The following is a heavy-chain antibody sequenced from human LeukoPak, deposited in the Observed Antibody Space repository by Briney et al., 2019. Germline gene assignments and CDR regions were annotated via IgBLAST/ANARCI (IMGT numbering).Heavy chain of an antibody. CDR2: MSHSGST. J-gene: IGHJ5*02. CDR3: ARGPRYIVVVPAATNWFDP. Sequence: PSETLSLTCAVYGGXFSGYYCSWIRQPPGKGLEWIGEMSHSGSTNYNPSLKSRVTISVDTSKNQFSLKLSSVTAADTAVYYCARGPRYIVVVPAATNWFDPWGQGTLVTVSS. CDR1: GGXFSGYY. V-gene: IGHV4-34*01. D-gene: IGHD2-2*01.